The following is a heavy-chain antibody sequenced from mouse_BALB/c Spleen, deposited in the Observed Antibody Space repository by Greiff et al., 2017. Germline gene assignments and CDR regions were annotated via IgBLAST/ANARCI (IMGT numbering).Heavy chain of an antibody. V-gene: IGHV1-18*01. CDR3: ARLEYGNYGFDY. Sequence: VQLQQSGPELVKPGASVKIPCKASGYTFTDYNMDWVKQSHGKSLEWIGDINPNNGGTIYNQKFKGKATLTVDKSSSTAYMELRILTSEDTAVYYCARLEYGNYGFDYWGQGTTLTVSS. CDR2: INPNNGGT. J-gene: IGHJ2*01. CDR1: GYTFTDYN. D-gene: IGHD2-10*02.